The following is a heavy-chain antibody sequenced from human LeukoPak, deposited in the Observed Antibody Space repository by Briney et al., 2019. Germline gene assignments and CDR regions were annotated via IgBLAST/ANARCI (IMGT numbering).Heavy chain of an antibody. D-gene: IGHD3-9*01. Sequence: GGSLRLSCAASGFTFSSYAMSWVRQAPGTGLEWVSTISGSGDNTYYADSVTGRFTISRDNSKNTLYLQMNSLRAEDTAVYCCAKLARDSGYQSDSWGQGTLVTVSS. J-gene: IGHJ4*02. CDR2: ISGSGDNT. CDR3: AKLARDSGYQSDS. V-gene: IGHV3-23*01. CDR1: GFTFSSYA.